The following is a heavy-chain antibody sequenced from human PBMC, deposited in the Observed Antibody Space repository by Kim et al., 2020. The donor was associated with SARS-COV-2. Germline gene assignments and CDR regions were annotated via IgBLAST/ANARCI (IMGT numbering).Heavy chain of an antibody. Sequence: SETLSLTCTVSGGSISSSSYYWGWIRQPPGKGLEWIGSIYYSGSTYYNPSLKSRVTISVDTSKNQFSLKLSSVTAADTAVYYCARHPVGKRYYYDSSGLHPWGQGTLVTVSS. CDR2: IYYSGST. D-gene: IGHD3-22*01. J-gene: IGHJ5*02. CDR3: ARHPVGKRYYYDSSGLHP. CDR1: GGSISSSSYY. V-gene: IGHV4-39*01.